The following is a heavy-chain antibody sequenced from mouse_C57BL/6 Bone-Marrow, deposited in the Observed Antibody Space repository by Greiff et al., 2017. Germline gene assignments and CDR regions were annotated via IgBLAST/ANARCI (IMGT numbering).Heavy chain of an antibody. D-gene: IGHD1-1*01. CDR1: GYSITSGYY. CDR2: ISYDGSN. V-gene: IGHV3-6*01. Sequence: EVKLQESGPGLVKPSQSLSLTCSVTGYSITSGYYWNWIRQFPGNKLEWMGYISYDGSNNYNPSLKNQISIPRDTSKNQFFLKLNSVTTEDTATYYCASELRFYWYFDVWGTGTTVTLSS. CDR3: ASELRFYWYFDV. J-gene: IGHJ1*03.